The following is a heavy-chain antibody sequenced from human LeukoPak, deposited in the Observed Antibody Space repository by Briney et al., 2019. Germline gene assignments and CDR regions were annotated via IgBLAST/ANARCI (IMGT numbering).Heavy chain of an antibody. CDR2: IRYDGSNK. CDR1: GFTFSSYG. J-gene: IGHJ4*02. D-gene: IGHD5-12*01. CDR3: VREALYSGYQMFDY. Sequence: GGSLRLSCAASGFTFSSYGMHWVRQAPGKGLEWVAFIRYDGSNKYYADSVKGRFTISRDNSKNTLYLQMNSLRAEDTAVYYCVREALYSGYQMFDYWGQGTLVTVSS. V-gene: IGHV3-30*02.